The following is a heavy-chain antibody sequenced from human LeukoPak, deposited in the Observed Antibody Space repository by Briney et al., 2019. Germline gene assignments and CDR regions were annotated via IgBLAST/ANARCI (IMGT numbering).Heavy chain of an antibody. CDR2: IVPILGIA. CDR1: GGTFSSYA. V-gene: IGHV1-69*04. CDR3: ARVVAGVTSYYFDY. J-gene: IGHJ4*02. D-gene: IGHD2-21*02. Sequence: ASVKVSCKASGGTFSSYAISWVRQAPGQGLEWMGRIVPILGIANYAQKFQGRVTTTPDKSTSTAYMELSSLRSEDTAVYYCARVVAGVTSYYFDYWGQGTLVTVSS.